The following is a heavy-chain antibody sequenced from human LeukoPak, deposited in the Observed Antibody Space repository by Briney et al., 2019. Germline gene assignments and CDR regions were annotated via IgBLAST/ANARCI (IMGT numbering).Heavy chain of an antibody. D-gene: IGHD3-3*01. V-gene: IGHV3-23*01. CDR3: AKGARQITIFGVVIIGDYYYMDV. CDR1: GFTFSSHA. Sequence: PGGSLRLSCAASGFTFSSHAMSWVRQAPGKGLEWVSAISGSGGSTYYADSVKGRFTISRDNSKNTLYLQMNSLRAEDTAVYYCAKGARQITIFGVVIIGDYYYMDVWGKGTTVTVSS. CDR2: ISGSGGST. J-gene: IGHJ6*03.